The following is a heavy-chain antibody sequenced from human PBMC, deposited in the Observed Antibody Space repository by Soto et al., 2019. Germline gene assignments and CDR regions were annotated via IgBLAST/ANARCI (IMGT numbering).Heavy chain of an antibody. D-gene: IGHD6-13*01. Sequence: EVQLLESGGGLVQPGGSLRLSCAASGFTFSSYGINWVRQAPGKGLEWVSGISGSGDNTHYADSVKGRFTISRDNSKNTLYLQMNSLRAEDTAVYYCAKQAPYSNSWYEIDHWGQGTLVTVSS. CDR2: ISGSGDNT. CDR3: AKQAPYSNSWYEIDH. CDR1: GFTFSSYG. V-gene: IGHV3-23*01. J-gene: IGHJ4*02.